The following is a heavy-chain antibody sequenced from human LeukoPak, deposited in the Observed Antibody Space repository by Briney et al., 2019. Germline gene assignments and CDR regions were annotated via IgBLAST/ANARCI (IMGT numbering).Heavy chain of an antibody. Sequence: PGGSLRLSCAPSGFTFSNYAMNWVRQAPGKGLEWVSSFGTRSSSIYYAHSVTGRFIVSRDNAKNSLFLQMNSLRAEDTAVYYCARENDQGFDYWGQGTLVTVSS. D-gene: IGHD3-16*01. CDR3: ARENDQGFDY. J-gene: IGHJ4*02. CDR2: FGTRSSSI. CDR1: GFTFSNYA. V-gene: IGHV3-21*01.